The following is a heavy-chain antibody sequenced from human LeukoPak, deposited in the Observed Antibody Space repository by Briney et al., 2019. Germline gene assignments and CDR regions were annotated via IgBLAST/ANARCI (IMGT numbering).Heavy chain of an antibody. D-gene: IGHD3-3*01. Sequence: GGSLRLSCAASGFTFSSYGMHWVRQAPGKGLEWVAVISYDGSNKYYADSVKGRFTVSRDNSKNTLYLQMNSLKTEDTAVYYCTTDRADFWSGGYYYYGMDVWGQGTTVTVSS. CDR2: ISYDGSNK. CDR3: TTDRADFWSGGYYYYGMDV. J-gene: IGHJ6*02. CDR1: GFTFSSYG. V-gene: IGHV3-30*03.